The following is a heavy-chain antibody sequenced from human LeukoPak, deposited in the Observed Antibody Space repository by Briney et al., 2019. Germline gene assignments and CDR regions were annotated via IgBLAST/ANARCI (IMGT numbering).Heavy chain of an antibody. D-gene: IGHD1-26*01. J-gene: IGHJ4*02. CDR1: GYTFTGYL. CDR3: TRKGRSTLDY. Sequence: GASVKVSCKASGYTFTGYLMHWVRQAPGQGLEWMGWIDPNSGGTNSSQKFQDRVSMARDTSVSTAYMELSRLRSDDTAIYFCTRKGRSTLDYWGQGTLVTLSS. CDR2: IDPNSGGT. V-gene: IGHV1-2*02.